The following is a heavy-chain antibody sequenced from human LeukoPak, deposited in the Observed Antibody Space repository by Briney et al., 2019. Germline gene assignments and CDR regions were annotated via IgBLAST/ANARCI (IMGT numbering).Heavy chain of an antibody. Sequence: SVKVSCKASGYTFTSYGISWVRQAPGQGLEWMGGIIPIFGTADYAQKFQGRVTITTDESTSTAYMELSSLRSEDTAVYYCARGSRGRTLDYWGQGTLVTVSS. D-gene: IGHD1/OR15-1a*01. CDR1: GYTFTSYG. J-gene: IGHJ4*02. CDR3: ARGSRGRTLDY. CDR2: IIPIFGTA. V-gene: IGHV1-69*05.